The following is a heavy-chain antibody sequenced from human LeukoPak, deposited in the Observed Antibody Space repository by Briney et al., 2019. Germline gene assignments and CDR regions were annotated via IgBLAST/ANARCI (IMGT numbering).Heavy chain of an antibody. J-gene: IGHJ4*02. CDR1: GGSISSYY. V-gene: IGHV4-59*01. D-gene: IGHD6-19*01. CDR2: IYYSGST. Sequence: SETLSLTCTVSGGSISSYYWSWIRQPPGKGLEWIGYIYYSGSTNYNPSLKSRVTISVDTSKNQFSLKLSSVTAADTAVYYCAKGPSWYSSGWYDYWGQGTLVTVSS. CDR3: AKGPSWYSSGWYDY.